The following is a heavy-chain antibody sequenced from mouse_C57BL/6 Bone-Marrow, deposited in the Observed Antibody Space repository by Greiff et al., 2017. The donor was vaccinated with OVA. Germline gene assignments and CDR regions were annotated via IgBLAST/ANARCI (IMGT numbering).Heavy chain of an antibody. Sequence: QVQLQQSGAELARPGASVKLSCKASGYTFTSYGISWVKQRPGQGLEWIGEIYPRSGNTYYNEKFKGKATLTADKSSSTAYMELRSLTSEDSAVYFCARRGPDYWGQGTTLTVSS. J-gene: IGHJ2*01. CDR1: GYTFTSYG. V-gene: IGHV1-81*01. CDR2: IYPRSGNT. CDR3: ARRGPDY.